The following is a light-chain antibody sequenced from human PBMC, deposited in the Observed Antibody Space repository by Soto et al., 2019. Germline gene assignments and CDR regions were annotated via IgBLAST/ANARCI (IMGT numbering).Light chain of an antibody. J-gene: IGKJ4*01. CDR2: KAT. CDR1: QSISSW. Sequence: DIQMTQSPSTLSASVGDRVTITCRASQSISSWLAWYQQKPGKAPKLLIYKATNLESGVPSRFSGSGSGADFTLTSSSLQPDDMATYCCQQYSTYPLTVGGETKVEIK. CDR3: QQYSTYPLT. V-gene: IGKV1-5*03.